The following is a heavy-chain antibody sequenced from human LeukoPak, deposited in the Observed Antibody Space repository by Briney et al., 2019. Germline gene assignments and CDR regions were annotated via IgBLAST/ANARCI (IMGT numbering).Heavy chain of an antibody. CDR3: ASPTTVTTSAYRAFDI. J-gene: IGHJ3*02. Sequence: SETLSLTCAVYGGSFSDYYWSWIRQPPGKGLEWIGEINHSGSTNYSPSLRSRVTISVDTSKNQFSLNLRSVTAADTAVYYCASPTTVTTSAYRAFDIWGQGAMVTVSA. CDR2: INHSGST. V-gene: IGHV4-34*01. CDR1: GGSFSDYY. D-gene: IGHD4-17*01.